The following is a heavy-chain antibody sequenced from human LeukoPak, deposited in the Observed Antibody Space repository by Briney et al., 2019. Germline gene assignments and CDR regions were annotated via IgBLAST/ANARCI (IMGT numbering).Heavy chain of an antibody. Sequence: GGSLRLSCAASGFTFSNAWMSWVRQAPGKGLEWVGRIKSKTDGGTTDYAAPVKGRFTISRDDSKNTLYLQMNSLKTEDTAVYYCAKDYYGSGRPDAFDIWGQGTMVTVSS. J-gene: IGHJ3*02. D-gene: IGHD3-10*01. CDR1: GFTFSNAW. CDR2: IKSKTDGGTT. CDR3: AKDYYGSGRPDAFDI. V-gene: IGHV3-15*01.